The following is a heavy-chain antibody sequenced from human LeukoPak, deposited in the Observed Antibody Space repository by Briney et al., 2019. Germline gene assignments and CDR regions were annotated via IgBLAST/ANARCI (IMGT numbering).Heavy chain of an antibody. D-gene: IGHD1-14*01. J-gene: IGHJ5*02. V-gene: IGHV4-61*01. CDR3: ARTTTPPPGFAP. Sequence: SETLSLTCTVSGGSIKSPTSYWSWIRQPPGKGLEWIGNVYHIGTTSYNSSLKSRVTISVDTSKNQFSLEMAFVTPEDTALYFGARTTTPPPGFAPWGKGTRFIASS. CDR1: GGSIKSPTSY. CDR2: VYHIGTT.